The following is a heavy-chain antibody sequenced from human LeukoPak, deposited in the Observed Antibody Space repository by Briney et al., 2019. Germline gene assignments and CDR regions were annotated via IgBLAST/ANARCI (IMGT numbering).Heavy chain of an antibody. V-gene: IGHV4-59*01. Sequence: SETLSLTCTVSGGSISSYYWSWIRQPPGKGLEWIGYIYYSGSTNYNPSLKSRVTISVDTSKNQFSLKLSSVTAADTAVYYCARVSPRPAGYYGSGQGFANWFDPWGQGTLVTVSS. D-gene: IGHD3-10*01. CDR2: IYYSGST. CDR1: GGSISSYY. J-gene: IGHJ5*02. CDR3: ARVSPRPAGYYGSGQGFANWFDP.